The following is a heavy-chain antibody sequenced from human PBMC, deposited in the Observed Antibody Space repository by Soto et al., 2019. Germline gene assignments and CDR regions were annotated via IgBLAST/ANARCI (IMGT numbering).Heavy chain of an antibody. V-gene: IGHV4-34*01. CDR2: INHSGST. J-gene: IGHJ6*03. CDR1: GGSFSGYY. Sequence: SETLSLTCAVYGGSFSGYYLSWISQPPGKWLEWIGEINHSGSTNYNPPLKSRVTISVDTSKNQFSLKLSSVTAADTAVYYCARTDIVVVLYYYYYYMDVWGKGTTVTVSS. CDR3: ARTDIVVVLYYYYYYMDV. D-gene: IGHD2-2*01.